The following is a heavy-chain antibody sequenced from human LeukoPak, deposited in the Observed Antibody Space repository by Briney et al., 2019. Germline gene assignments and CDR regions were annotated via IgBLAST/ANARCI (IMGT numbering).Heavy chain of an antibody. CDR1: RFTFSYVW. CDR2: IASAAHGGTT. J-gene: IGHJ4*02. Sequence: PGRSLRLSCEASRFTFSYVWVSWVRQAPGKGLEWVGRIASAAHGGTTDYAEPVKGRFTISRDDSKDTLYLQMNSLKTEDTSVYFCSGGLDYWGQGTLVTVSS. V-gene: IGHV3-15*04. CDR3: SGGLDY. D-gene: IGHD3-10*01.